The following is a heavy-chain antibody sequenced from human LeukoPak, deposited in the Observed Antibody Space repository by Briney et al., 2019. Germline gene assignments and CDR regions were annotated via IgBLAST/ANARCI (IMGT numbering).Heavy chain of an antibody. J-gene: IGHJ5*02. CDR2: ISYGNT. CDR3: ARDKAHSYGRYFAP. V-gene: IGHV4-59*01. CDR1: GGSISTYY. Sequence: SETLSLTCTVSGGSISTYYWNWIRQTPGKGLEWIGHISYGNTDYNPSLKSRVTISVDTSKNQFSLKLTSVTAADTAVYYCARDKAHSYGRYFAPWGQGALVTVSS. D-gene: IGHD5-18*01.